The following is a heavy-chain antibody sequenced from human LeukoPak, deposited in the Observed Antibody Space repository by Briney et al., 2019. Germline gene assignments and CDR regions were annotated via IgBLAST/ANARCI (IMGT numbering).Heavy chain of an antibody. V-gene: IGHV3-66*01. CDR2: IYSGGST. D-gene: IGHD3-10*01. CDR3: ARDSASLGRFDP. J-gene: IGHJ5*02. Sequence: PGGSLRLSCAASGFTVSSNYMSWVRQAPGKGLEWVSVIYSGGSTYYADSVKGRFTISRDNSENTLYLQMNSLRAEDTAVYYCARDSASLGRFDPWGQGTLVTVSS. CDR1: GFTVSSNY.